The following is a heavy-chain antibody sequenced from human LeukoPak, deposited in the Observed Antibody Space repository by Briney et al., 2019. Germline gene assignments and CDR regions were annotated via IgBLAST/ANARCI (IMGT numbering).Heavy chain of an antibody. V-gene: IGHV3-9*01. J-gene: IGHJ4*02. CDR3: AKVTGSGSRDFDY. CDR1: GFTFDDYA. Sequence: PGGSLRLSCAASGFTFDDYAMHWVRQAPGKGLEWVSGISWNSGSIGYADSAKGRFTISRDNAKNSLYLQMNSLRAEDTALYYCAKVTGSGSRDFDYWGQGTLVTVSS. CDR2: ISWNSGSI. D-gene: IGHD3-10*01.